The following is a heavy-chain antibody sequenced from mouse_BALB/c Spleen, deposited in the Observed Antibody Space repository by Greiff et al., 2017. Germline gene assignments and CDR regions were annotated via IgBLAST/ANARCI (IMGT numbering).Heavy chain of an antibody. CDR3: ASPSYGNYFAY. V-gene: IGHV2-9*02. CDR2: IWAGGST. CDR1: GFSLTSYG. D-gene: IGHD2-10*01. J-gene: IGHJ3*01. Sequence: VHLVESGPGLVAPSQSLSITCTVSGFSLTSYGVHWVRQPPGKGLEWLGVIWAGGSTNYNSALMSRLSISKDNSKSQVFLKMNSLQTDDTAMYYCASPSYGNYFAYWGQGTLVTVSA.